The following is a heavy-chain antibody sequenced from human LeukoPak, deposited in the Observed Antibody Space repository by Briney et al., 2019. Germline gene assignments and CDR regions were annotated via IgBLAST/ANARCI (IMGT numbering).Heavy chain of an antibody. V-gene: IGHV3-48*03. CDR1: GFTFSSYE. CDR2: ISSSGSTM. D-gene: IGHD3-10*01. Sequence: PGGSLRPSCAASGFTFSSYEMNWVRQAPGKGLEWVSYISSSGSTMYYADSVKGRFTISRDNAKNSLYLQMNSLRAEDTAVYYCAREVRGVKRWFDPWGQGTLVTVSS. CDR3: AREVRGVKRWFDP. J-gene: IGHJ5*02.